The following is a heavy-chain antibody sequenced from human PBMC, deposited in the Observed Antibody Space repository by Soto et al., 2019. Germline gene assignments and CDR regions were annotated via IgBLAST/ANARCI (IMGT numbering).Heavy chain of an antibody. V-gene: IGHV3-48*03. J-gene: IGHJ6*02. D-gene: IGHD5-18*01. CDR2: ISSGGGGSI. CDR1: GLTFISYE. Sequence: WGSLRLSCVDSGLTFISYEMNFFRHSPLKWLEWVSYISSGGGGSIYYADSVKGRFTISRDNAKSSLYLQMNSLRAEDTAVYHCARAHSGYRYDQGTYFPYYTMDVWGQGTTVTVSS. CDR3: ARAHSGYRYDQGTYFPYYTMDV.